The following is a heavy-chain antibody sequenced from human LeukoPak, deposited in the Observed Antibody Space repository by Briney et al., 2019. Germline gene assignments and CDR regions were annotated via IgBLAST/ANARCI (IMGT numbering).Heavy chain of an antibody. D-gene: IGHD5-12*01. CDR3: ARGDSGYDYGFDN. V-gene: IGHV1-69*05. CDR1: GGTFSSHA. J-gene: IGHJ4*02. Sequence: STVKVSCKASGGTFSSHAISWVRQAPGQGLEWVGGIIPIFGTTNYAQKFQGRVTITTDESTSTGYMELRSLRSDDTAVYYCARGDSGYDYGFDNWGQGTLVTVSS. CDR2: IIPIFGTT.